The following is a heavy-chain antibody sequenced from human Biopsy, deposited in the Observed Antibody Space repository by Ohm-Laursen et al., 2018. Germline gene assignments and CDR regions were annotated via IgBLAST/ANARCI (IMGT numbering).Heavy chain of an antibody. J-gene: IGHJ1*01. CDR3: AKGQDLRGGAEYFQH. CDR1: GYTFTGQY. V-gene: IGHV1-2*02. Sequence: ASVTASCKPSGYTFTGQYLHWVRQAPGQGLEWMGWINPHSGTTKFAQDFQGRVTMTRDTSITTAYMELRRLRSDDTAVYYCAKGQDLRGGAEYFQHWGQGALVTVSS. D-gene: IGHD2-15*01. CDR2: INPHSGTT.